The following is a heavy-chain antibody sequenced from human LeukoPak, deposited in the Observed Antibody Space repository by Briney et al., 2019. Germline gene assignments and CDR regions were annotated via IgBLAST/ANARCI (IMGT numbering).Heavy chain of an antibody. CDR2: ISSYNGYT. Sequence: VASVKVSCKASGYTFTSYGITWVRQAPGQGLEWMGWISSYNGYTNYAQKLQGRVTMTTDTSTSTAYMELSSLRSEDTAVYYCARTPLNGYSSSPGDDYWGQGTLVTVSS. V-gene: IGHV1-18*01. CDR1: GYTFTSYG. CDR3: ARTPLNGYSSSPGDDY. J-gene: IGHJ4*02. D-gene: IGHD6-6*01.